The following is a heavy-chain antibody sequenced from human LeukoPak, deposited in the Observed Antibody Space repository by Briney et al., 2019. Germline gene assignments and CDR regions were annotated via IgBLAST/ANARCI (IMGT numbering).Heavy chain of an antibody. D-gene: IGHD3-10*01. V-gene: IGHV3-21*01. CDR2: ISSSSSYI. J-gene: IGHJ6*02. CDR3: AREQVTMVRGVINPIYYYGMDV. CDR1: GFTFSSYS. Sequence: GGSLRLSCAASGFTFSSYSMNWVRQAPGKGLEWVSSISSSSSYIYYADSVKGRFTISRDNAKNSLYLQMNSLRAEDTAVYYCAREQVTMVRGVINPIYYYGMDVWGQGTTVTVSS.